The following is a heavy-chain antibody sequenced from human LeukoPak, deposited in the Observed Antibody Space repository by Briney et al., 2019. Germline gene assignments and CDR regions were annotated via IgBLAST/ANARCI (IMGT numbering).Heavy chain of an antibody. J-gene: IGHJ4*02. D-gene: IGHD3-22*01. Sequence: PGGSLRLSCAASGFPFSTYTMNWLRHAPGKGLEWISHISSSSSNIYYADSVKGRFTISRDNAGHSLYLQMNRQRDEVRAVYKCVRIKAGYCYEGTGCFFGYWGQGTLVTVS. CDR3: VRIKAGYCYEGTGCFFGY. V-gene: IGHV3-48*02. CDR2: ISSSSSNI. CDR1: GFPFSTYT.